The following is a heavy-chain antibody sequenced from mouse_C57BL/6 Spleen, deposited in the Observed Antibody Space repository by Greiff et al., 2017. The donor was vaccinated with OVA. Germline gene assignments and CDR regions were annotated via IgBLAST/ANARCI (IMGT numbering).Heavy chain of an antibody. D-gene: IGHD2-3*01. Sequence: QVQLQQSGPELVKPGASVKISCKASGYAFSSSWMNWVKQRPGKGLEWIGRISPGDGDTNYNGTFKGKATLTADKSSSTSYMQLSSLTSEDSAVYFCARLRIYDGFFAYWGQGTLVTVSA. CDR1: GYAFSSSW. J-gene: IGHJ3*01. CDR3: ARLRIYDGFFAY. V-gene: IGHV1-82*01. CDR2: ISPGDGDT.